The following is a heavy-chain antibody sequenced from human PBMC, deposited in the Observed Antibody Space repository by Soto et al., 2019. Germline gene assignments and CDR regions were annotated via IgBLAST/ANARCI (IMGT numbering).Heavy chain of an antibody. Sequence: QVHLVESGGGVVQPGGSLRLSCAGSGFTFSDYGMHWVRQAPGKGLEWVAVLWYDGSGEYYTDSVRGRFTISRVNSKKTLYLQMNNLRDEDTGVYYCERDSVRFLDHFSKDYFDYWGQGTRVTVSS. CDR3: ERDSVRFLDHFSKDYFDY. CDR2: LWYDGSGE. CDR1: GFTFSDYG. V-gene: IGHV3-33*08. D-gene: IGHD3-3*01. J-gene: IGHJ4*02.